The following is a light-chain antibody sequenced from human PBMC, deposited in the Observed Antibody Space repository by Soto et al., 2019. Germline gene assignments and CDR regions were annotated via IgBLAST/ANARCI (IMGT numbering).Light chain of an antibody. CDR3: LQDYNYPYT. J-gene: IGKJ2*01. V-gene: IGKV1-6*01. Sequence: AIQMTQAPSSLSASVGDRVTITCRASQGIRNDLGWYQQKPGKAPKLLIFAASTLQSGVPSRFSGSGSGTDFTLTISSLQPEDFATYYCLQDYNYPYTFGQGTKVDIK. CDR1: QGIRND. CDR2: AAS.